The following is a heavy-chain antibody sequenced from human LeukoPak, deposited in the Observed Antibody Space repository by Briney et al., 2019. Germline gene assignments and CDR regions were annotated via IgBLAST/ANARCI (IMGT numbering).Heavy chain of an antibody. CDR1: GGTFSSYA. D-gene: IGHD6-13*01. V-gene: IGHV1-69*04. CDR3: ARVPEYRSSRAYHYFGMDV. Sequence: GASVKVSCKASGGTFSSYAISWVRQAPGQGLEWMGRIIPILGIANYAQKFQGRVTITADKSTSIVYMELSSLRTDDTAVYWCARVPEYRSSRAYHYFGMDVWGQGTTVIVSS. J-gene: IGHJ6*02. CDR2: IIPILGIA.